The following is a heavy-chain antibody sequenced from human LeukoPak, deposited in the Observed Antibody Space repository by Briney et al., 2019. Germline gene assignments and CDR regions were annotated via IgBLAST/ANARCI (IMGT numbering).Heavy chain of an antibody. Sequence: SETLSLTCTVSGGSISSGGYYWSWIRQHPGKGLEWIGYIYYSGSTYYNPSLKSRVTISVDTSKNQFSLKLSSVTAADTAVYYCARGGGISVPAATVEYWFDPWGQGTLVTVSS. CDR3: ARGGGISVPAATVEYWFDP. CDR2: IYYSGST. J-gene: IGHJ5*02. D-gene: IGHD2-2*01. V-gene: IGHV4-31*03. CDR1: GGSISSGGYY.